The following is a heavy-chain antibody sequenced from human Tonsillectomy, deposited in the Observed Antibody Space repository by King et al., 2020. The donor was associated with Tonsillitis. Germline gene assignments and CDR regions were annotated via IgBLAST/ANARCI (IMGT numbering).Heavy chain of an antibody. V-gene: IGHV4-39*01. Sequence: QLQESGPGLVKPSETLSLTCTVSGGSISSSSYYCGWIRQPPGKGLEWMGSIYYLGRPYYNTSLTSRVTISVDTSNNQFSPKLSSVTAADTAVYYCARRVLVPAALPFDYWGQGTLVTVSS. CDR2: IYYLGRP. CDR1: GGSISSSSYY. CDR3: ARRVLVPAALPFDY. D-gene: IGHD2-2*01. J-gene: IGHJ4*02.